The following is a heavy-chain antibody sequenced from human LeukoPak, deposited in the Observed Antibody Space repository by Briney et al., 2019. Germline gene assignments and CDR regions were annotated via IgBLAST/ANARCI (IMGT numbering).Heavy chain of an antibody. CDR1: GFTFSSYG. D-gene: IGHD3-3*01. CDR2: IRYDGSNK. V-gene: IGHV3-30*02. Sequence: PGGSLRLSCAASGFTFSSYGMHWVRQAPGKGLEWVAFIRYDGSNKYYADSVKGRFTISRDNSKNTLYLQMNSLRAEDTAVYYCAKDVREIFGVVSNYFDYWGQGTLVTVSS. CDR3: AKDVREIFGVVSNYFDY. J-gene: IGHJ4*02.